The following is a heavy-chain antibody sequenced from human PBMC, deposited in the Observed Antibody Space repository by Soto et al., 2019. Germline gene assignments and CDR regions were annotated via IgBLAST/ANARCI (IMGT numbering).Heavy chain of an antibody. CDR1: GGTFSSYA. D-gene: IGHD3-22*01. Sequence: CKASGGTFSSYAISWVRQAPGQGLEWMGGIIPIFGTANYAQKFQGRVTITADESTSTAYMELSSLRSEDTAVYYCARDSNPYYYDSSGPLDYWGQGTLVTVSS. J-gene: IGHJ4*02. V-gene: IGHV1-69*01. CDR2: IIPIFGTA. CDR3: ARDSNPYYYDSSGPLDY.